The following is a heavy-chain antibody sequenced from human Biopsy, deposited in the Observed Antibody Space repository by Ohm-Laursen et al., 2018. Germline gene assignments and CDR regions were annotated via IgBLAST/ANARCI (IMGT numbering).Heavy chain of an antibody. CDR1: GGSISSYY. V-gene: IGHV4-59*01. CDR2: IYYSGTT. D-gene: IGHD4-23*01. CDR3: ARGQDYGGNKAFDI. Sequence: TLSLTCTVSGGSISSYYWNWIRQPPGKGLEWIGYIYYSGTTDYSPSLKSRVTISVDTSKNQFSLKLNSMTTADTAVYYCARGQDYGGNKAFDIWGQGTKVTVSP. J-gene: IGHJ3*02.